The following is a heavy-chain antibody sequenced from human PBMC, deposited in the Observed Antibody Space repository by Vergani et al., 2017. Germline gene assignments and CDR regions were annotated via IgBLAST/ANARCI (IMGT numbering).Heavy chain of an antibody. Sequence: EVQLLESGGGLVQPGGSLRLSCAASGFTFSSYAMSWVRQAPGKGLEWVSAISGSGGSTYYADSVKGRFTISRDNSKNTLYLQMNSLRAEDTAVYYCARDQHDSSGYPWYGMDVWGQGTTVTVSS. CDR1: GFTFSSYA. V-gene: IGHV3-23*01. CDR2: ISGSGGST. D-gene: IGHD3-22*01. CDR3: ARDQHDSSGYPWYGMDV. J-gene: IGHJ6*02.